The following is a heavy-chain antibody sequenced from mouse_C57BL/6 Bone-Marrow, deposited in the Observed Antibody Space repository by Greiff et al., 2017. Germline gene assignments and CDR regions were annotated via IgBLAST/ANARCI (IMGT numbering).Heavy chain of an antibody. J-gene: IGHJ3*01. Sequence: EVQGVESGGGLVKPGGSLKLSCAASGFTFSDYGMHWVRQAPEKGLEWVAYISSGSSTIYYADTVKGRFTISRDNAKNTLFLQMTSLRSEDTAMYYCARGRRGFAYWGQGTLVTVSA. V-gene: IGHV5-17*01. CDR1: GFTFSDYG. CDR3: ARGRRGFAY. CDR2: ISSGSSTI.